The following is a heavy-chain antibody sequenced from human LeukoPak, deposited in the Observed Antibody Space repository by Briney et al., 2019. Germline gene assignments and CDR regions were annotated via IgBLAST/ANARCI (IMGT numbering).Heavy chain of an antibody. V-gene: IGHV4-34*01. CDR2: INHSGST. J-gene: IGHJ5*02. Sequence: SETLSLTCAVYGGSFSGYYWSWIRQPPGKGLEWIGEINHSGSTNYNPSLKSRVTISVDTSKNQFSLKLSSVTAADTAVYYCAREWNNWFDPWGQGTLVTVSS. D-gene: IGHD1-26*01. CDR1: GGSFSGYY. CDR3: AREWNNWFDP.